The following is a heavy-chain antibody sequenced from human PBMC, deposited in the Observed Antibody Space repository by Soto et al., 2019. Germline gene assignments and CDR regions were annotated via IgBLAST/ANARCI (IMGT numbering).Heavy chain of an antibody. D-gene: IGHD3-10*01. CDR3: AKEIGWGSHFNPRTPDFYNGMDV. V-gene: IGHV3-30*18. J-gene: IGHJ6*02. CDR1: GFTLSDHA. Sequence: QVQLVESGGGVVQPGRSLRLSCVTSGFTLSDHAMHWVRQPPGKAPEWVALTSDDGTNEFYADSVKGRFTISRDNSQSTVYLQMSSLRSEDTALYYCAKEIGWGSHFNPRTPDFYNGMDVWGQGTGVTVSS. CDR2: TSDDGTNE.